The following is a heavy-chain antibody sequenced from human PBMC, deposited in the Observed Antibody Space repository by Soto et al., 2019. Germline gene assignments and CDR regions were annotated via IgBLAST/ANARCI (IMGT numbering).Heavy chain of an antibody. D-gene: IGHD6-13*01. Sequence: SLRLSCAASGCTFSSYAMSWVRQAPGKGLEWVSAISGSGVSTYYADSVKGRFTISRDNSKNTLYLQMNSLRAEDTAVYYCAKDLIAAAGYFDYWGQGTLVTVSS. CDR1: GCTFSSYA. CDR2: ISGSGVST. J-gene: IGHJ4*02. CDR3: AKDLIAAAGYFDY. V-gene: IGHV3-23*01.